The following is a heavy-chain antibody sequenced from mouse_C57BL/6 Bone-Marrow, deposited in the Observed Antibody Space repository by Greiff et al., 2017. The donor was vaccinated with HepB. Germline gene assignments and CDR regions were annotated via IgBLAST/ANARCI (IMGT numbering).Heavy chain of an antibody. CDR1: GFTFSSYA. CDR2: ISSGGDYI. J-gene: IGHJ3*01. CDR3: TRGAGNWFAY. V-gene: IGHV5-9-1*02. D-gene: IGHD3-3*01. Sequence: EVQLMESGEGLVKPGGSLKLSCAASGFTFSSYAMSWVRQTPEKRLEWVAYISSGGDYIYYADTVKGRFTISRDNARNTLYLQMSSLKSEDTAMYYCTRGAGNWFAYWGQATLVTASA.